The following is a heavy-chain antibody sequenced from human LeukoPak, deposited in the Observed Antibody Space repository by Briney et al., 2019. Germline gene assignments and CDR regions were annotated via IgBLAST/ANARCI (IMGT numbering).Heavy chain of an antibody. CDR1: GGSISSYY. D-gene: IGHD3-9*01. V-gene: IGHV4-59*01. Sequence: KPSETLSLTCTVSGGSISSYYWSWIRQPPGKGLEWIGYIYYSGSTNYNPSLKSRVTISVDTSKNQFSLKLSSVTAADTAVYYCARYGPGGYYDILTGYYFDYWGQGTLVTVSS. CDR2: IYYSGST. CDR3: ARYGPGGYYDILTGYYFDY. J-gene: IGHJ4*02.